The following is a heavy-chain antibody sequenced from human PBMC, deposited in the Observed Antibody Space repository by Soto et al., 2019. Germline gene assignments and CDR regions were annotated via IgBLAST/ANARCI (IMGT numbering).Heavy chain of an antibody. Sequence: QVQLQESGPGLVKPSETLSLTCTVSGGSISSYYWSWIRQPPGKGLEWIGYIYYSGSTNYHPPLRSRVTMSVATSRSQFSLKLSSVTAADAAVYYCARRYGSCFDYWGQGTLVTVSS. D-gene: IGHD5-18*01. J-gene: IGHJ4*02. CDR2: IYYSGST. V-gene: IGHV4-59*08. CDR1: GGSISSYY. CDR3: ARRYGSCFDY.